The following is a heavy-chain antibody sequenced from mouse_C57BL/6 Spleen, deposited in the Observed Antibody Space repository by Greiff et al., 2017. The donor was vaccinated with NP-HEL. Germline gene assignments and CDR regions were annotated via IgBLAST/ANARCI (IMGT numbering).Heavy chain of an antibody. J-gene: IGHJ1*03. CDR1: GYAFSSYW. CDR2: IYPGDGDT. Sequence: QVQLKQSGAELVKPGASVKISCKASGYAFSSYWMNWVKQRPGKGLEWIGQIYPGDGDTNYNGKFKGKATLTADKSSSTAYMQLSSLTSEDSAVYFCARGGITTEHWYFDVWGTGTTVTVSS. D-gene: IGHD1-1*01. V-gene: IGHV1-80*01. CDR3: ARGGITTEHWYFDV.